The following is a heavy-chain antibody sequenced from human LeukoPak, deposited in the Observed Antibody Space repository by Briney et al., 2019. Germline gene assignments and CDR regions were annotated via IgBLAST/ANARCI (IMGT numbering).Heavy chain of an antibody. V-gene: IGHV1-69*04. Sequence: ASVKVSCKASGGTFSSSAISWVRQAPGQGLEWMGRIIPILGIANYAQKFQGRVTITADKSTSTAYMELSSLRSEDTAVYYCASTDLGYCSGGSCYSAATRPRFDPWGQGTLVTVSS. J-gene: IGHJ5*02. CDR2: IIPILGIA. D-gene: IGHD2-15*01. CDR1: GGTFSSSA. CDR3: ASTDLGYCSGGSCYSAATRPRFDP.